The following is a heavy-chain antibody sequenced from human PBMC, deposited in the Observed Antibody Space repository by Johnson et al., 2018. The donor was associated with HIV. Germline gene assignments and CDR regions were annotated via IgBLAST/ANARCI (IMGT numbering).Heavy chain of an antibody. V-gene: IGHV3-66*01. D-gene: IGHD5-24*01. CDR3: ARACRDGYTCDAFDI. J-gene: IGHJ3*02. CDR1: GFTVSSYY. Sequence: VQVLESGGGLVQPGGSLRLSCAASGFTVSSYYMSWVRQAPGKGLEWVSVLFSGGSIYFADSVKGRFTISRDNSKNTLYLQMNSLRAEDTAVYYCARACRDGYTCDAFDIWGQGTMVTVSS. CDR2: LFSGGSI.